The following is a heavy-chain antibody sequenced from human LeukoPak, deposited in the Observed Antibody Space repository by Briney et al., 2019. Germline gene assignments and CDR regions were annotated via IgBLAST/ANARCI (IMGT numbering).Heavy chain of an antibody. Sequence: GGSLRLSCAASGFAFSSYWMSWVRQAPGKGLEWVSSISSSSSYIYYADSVKGQFTISRDNAKNSLYLQMNGLRAEDTAVYYCARDRLRVEMATHDAFDIWGQGTMVTVSS. CDR1: GFAFSSYW. D-gene: IGHD5-24*01. CDR3: ARDRLRVEMATHDAFDI. V-gene: IGHV3-21*01. CDR2: ISSSSSYI. J-gene: IGHJ3*02.